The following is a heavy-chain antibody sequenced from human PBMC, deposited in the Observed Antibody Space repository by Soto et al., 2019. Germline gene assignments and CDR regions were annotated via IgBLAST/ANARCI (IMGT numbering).Heavy chain of an antibody. CDR1: GFTFSSYA. V-gene: IGHV3-23*01. CDR3: AKNQAYSSGWYYYDSSGYTYFDY. Sequence: SGGSLRLSCAASGFTFSSYAMSWVRQAPGKGLEWVSAISGSGGSTYYADSVKGRFTISRDNSKNTLYLQMNSLRAEDTAVYYCAKNQAYSSGWYYYDSSGYTYFDYWGQGTLVTVSS. CDR2: ISGSGGST. D-gene: IGHD3-22*01. J-gene: IGHJ4*02.